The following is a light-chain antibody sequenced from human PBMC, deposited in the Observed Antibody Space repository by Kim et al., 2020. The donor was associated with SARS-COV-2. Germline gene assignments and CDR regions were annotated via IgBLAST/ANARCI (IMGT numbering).Light chain of an antibody. V-gene: IGKV3-20*01. CDR2: DAS. CDR3: QQYGALSLT. J-gene: IGKJ4*01. Sequence: PGERATLSCRASQSVSNSRLAWYQQKPGQAPRLLIYDASSRATGITYRFSGSGSGTDFTLTISRLEPEDFAVYYCQQYGALSLTFGGGTKV. CDR1: QSVSNSR.